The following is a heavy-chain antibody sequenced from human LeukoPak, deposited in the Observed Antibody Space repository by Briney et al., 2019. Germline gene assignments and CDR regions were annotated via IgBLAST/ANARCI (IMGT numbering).Heavy chain of an antibody. CDR3: ARVSRQLVRYLWFDP. Sequence: ASVKVSCKASGYTFTSYYIHWVRQAPGQRLEWMGMISPSGGSTSYAQKFQGRVTMTRDMSTSTVYMVLSSLRSEDTAVYYCARVSRQLVRYLWFDPWGQGTLVTVSS. D-gene: IGHD6-6*01. CDR1: GYTFTSYY. CDR2: ISPSGGST. J-gene: IGHJ5*02. V-gene: IGHV1-46*01.